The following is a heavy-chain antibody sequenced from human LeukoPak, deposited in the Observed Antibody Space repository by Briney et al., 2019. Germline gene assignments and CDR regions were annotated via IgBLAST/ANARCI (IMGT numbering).Heavy chain of an antibody. J-gene: IGHJ4*02. Sequence: SETLSLTCTVSGGSISSYYWSWIRQPPGKGLEWIGYIYYSGSTNYNPSLKSRVTISTDMSKNQISLKLSSVTAADTAVYYCARQTFGVLYFDSWGQETLVIVSS. CDR1: GGSISSYY. V-gene: IGHV4-59*08. CDR2: IYYSGST. CDR3: ARQTFGVLYFDS. D-gene: IGHD3-10*01.